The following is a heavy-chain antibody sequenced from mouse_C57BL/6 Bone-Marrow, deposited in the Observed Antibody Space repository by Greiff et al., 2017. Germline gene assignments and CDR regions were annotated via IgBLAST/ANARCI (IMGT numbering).Heavy chain of an antibody. CDR2: ISSGGSYT. J-gene: IGHJ4*01. Sequence: EVKLVESGGDLVKPGGSLKLSCAASGFTFSSYGMSWVRQTPDKRLEWVATISSGGSYTYYPDSVKGRFTISRDNAKNTLYLQMSSRKADETAMYYCAREGLYSAMDYWGQGTSVTVSS. V-gene: IGHV5-6*01. D-gene: IGHD2-4*01. CDR3: AREGLYSAMDY. CDR1: GFTFSSYG.